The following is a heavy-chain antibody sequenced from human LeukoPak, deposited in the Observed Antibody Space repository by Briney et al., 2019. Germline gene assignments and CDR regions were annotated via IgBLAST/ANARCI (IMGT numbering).Heavy chain of an antibody. CDR2: VYYSGTT. CDR1: GGSIGSSSYF. J-gene: IGHJ4*02. D-gene: IGHD3-16*01. V-gene: IGHV4-39*01. CDR3: ARRPTFGVDY. Sequence: SETLSLTCTVSGGSIGSSSYFWGWIRQPPGKGLEWIGSVYYSGTTYYNPSLKSRVIISVDTSKNQFSLKLNSVTAADTAVYYCARRPTFGVDYWGQGTLVTVSS.